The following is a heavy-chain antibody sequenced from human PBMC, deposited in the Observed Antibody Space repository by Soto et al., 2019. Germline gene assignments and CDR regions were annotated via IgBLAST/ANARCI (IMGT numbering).Heavy chain of an antibody. V-gene: IGHV1-18*01. CDR1: GYAFTTYG. CDR3: ARGRYGEY. D-gene: IGHD3-10*01. J-gene: IGHJ4*02. CDR2: ISAHNGNT. Sequence: QVHLVQSGAEVKKPGASVKVSCKGSGYAFTTYGITWVRQAPGQGLEWMGWISAHNGNTNYAQKLQGRVTVTRDTSPSTAYMELRSLRSDDTAVYYRARGRYGEYWGQGALVTVSS.